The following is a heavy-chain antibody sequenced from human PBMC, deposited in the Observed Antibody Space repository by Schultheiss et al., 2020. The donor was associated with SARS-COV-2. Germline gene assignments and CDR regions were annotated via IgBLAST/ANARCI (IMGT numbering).Heavy chain of an antibody. D-gene: IGHD3-22*01. CDR1: GVSVSTYC. CDR2: IYYSGST. CDR3: ARMRVVDKDLDY. J-gene: IGHJ4*02. V-gene: IGHV4-59*08. Sequence: SETLSLTCTVSGVSVSTYCWNWFRQPPGKGLEWIGYIYYSGSTNYNPSLKSRVTISVDTSKNQLSLELRSVTAADTAVYYCARMRVVDKDLDYWGQGTLVTVSS.